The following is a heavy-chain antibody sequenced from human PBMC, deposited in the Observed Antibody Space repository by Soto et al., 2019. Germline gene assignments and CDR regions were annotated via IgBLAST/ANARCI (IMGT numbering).Heavy chain of an antibody. Sequence: DVRLLDSGGGLVQPGGSLRLLCAASGFPFSDYAMSWGRQAPGKGLEWVSAIGGSGRDTYSADSVKDRFIISRDNPKNTVSLQMNSLRAEDTALYYCAKDEVGATRHWGKGTLVIVSS. CDR3: AKDEVGATRH. D-gene: IGHD1-26*01. CDR1: GFPFSDYA. J-gene: IGHJ4*02. CDR2: IGGSGRDT. V-gene: IGHV3-23*01.